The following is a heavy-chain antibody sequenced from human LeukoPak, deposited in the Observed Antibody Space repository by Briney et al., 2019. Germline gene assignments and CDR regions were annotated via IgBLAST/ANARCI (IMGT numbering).Heavy chain of an antibody. CDR3: ATRRGIAVSGPGAFDI. V-gene: IGHV1-69*04. J-gene: IGHJ3*02. CDR2: IIPILGIA. CDR1: GGTFSSYA. Sequence: ASVKVSCKASGGTFSSYAISWVRQAPGQGLEWMGRIIPILGIANYAQKFQGRVTITADKSTSTAYMELSSLRSEDTAVYYCATRRGIAVSGPGAFDIRGQGTMVTVSS. D-gene: IGHD6-19*01.